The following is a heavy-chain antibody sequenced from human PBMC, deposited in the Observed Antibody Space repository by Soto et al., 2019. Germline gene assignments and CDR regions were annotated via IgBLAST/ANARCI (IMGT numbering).Heavy chain of an antibody. CDR2: ISYDGSNK. CDR1: GFTFSSYA. CDR3: ARERLLPDSWIQLWGSFDY. V-gene: IGHV3-30-3*01. D-gene: IGHD5-18*01. J-gene: IGHJ4*02. Sequence: PGGSLRLSCAASGFTFSSYAMHWVRQAPGKGLEWVAVISYDGSNKYYADSVKGRFTISRDNSKNTLYLQMNSLRAEDTAVYYCARERLLPDSWIQLWGSFDYWGQGTLVTVSS.